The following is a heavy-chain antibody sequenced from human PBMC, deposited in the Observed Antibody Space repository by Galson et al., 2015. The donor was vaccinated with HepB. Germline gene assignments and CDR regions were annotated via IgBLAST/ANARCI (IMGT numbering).Heavy chain of an antibody. D-gene: IGHD3-10*01. V-gene: IGHV1-8*01. CDR2: MNVNSGHA. J-gene: IGHJ4*02. CDR3: ARWGITDRGEVLDY. CDR1: GYTFSDSD. Sequence: SVKVSCKASGYTFSDSDVNWVRQATGQGLEWMGWMNVNSGHADYAQKFRGRVTMTRDTAVNTAYVELTSLRSEDTAVYYCARWGITDRGEVLDYWGQGTLVTVSS.